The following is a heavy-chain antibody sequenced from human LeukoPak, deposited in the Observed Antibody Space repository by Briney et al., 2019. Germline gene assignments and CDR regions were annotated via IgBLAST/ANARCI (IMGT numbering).Heavy chain of an antibody. V-gene: IGHV3-30*04. J-gene: IGHJ4*02. Sequence: GTSLRLSCAASGFTLSFSAIHWVRQAPGKGLEWVAVISDDGGNKYHADSVKGRFTISRDNSKNTVYLQMNSLRLEDKAVYYCATPYMVVAGGGKVDYWGQGTLVTVSS. CDR3: ATPYMVVAGGGKVDY. CDR2: ISDDGGNK. D-gene: IGHD2-21*01. CDR1: GFTLSFSA.